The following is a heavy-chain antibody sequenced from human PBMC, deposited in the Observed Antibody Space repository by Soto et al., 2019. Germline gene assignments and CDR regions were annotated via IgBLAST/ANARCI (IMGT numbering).Heavy chain of an antibody. Sequence: SXTLSLTCSVSGDSISHYYWSWIRQPPGKRLEWIGHISYSGNTQYNPSLKSRVAISIDTSKNQFSLNLNSVTAADTAVYFCARERVKDNTWQLVVDWGQGTLVTVSS. CDR1: GDSISHYY. V-gene: IGHV4-59*01. CDR3: ARERVKDNTWQLVVD. D-gene: IGHD6-6*01. CDR2: ISYSGNT. J-gene: IGHJ4*02.